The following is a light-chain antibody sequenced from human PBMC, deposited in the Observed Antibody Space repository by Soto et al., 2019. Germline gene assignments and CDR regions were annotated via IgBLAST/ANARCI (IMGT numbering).Light chain of an antibody. Sequence: QSALTQPASVSGSPGQSITISCTGTSSDVGGYNYVSWYQQHPGKAPNLMIYDVSNRPSGVSNRFSGSKSGNTASLTISGLQAEDEADYYCSSYTTSSTYVFGTGNKLTVL. J-gene: IGLJ1*01. CDR3: SSYTTSSTYV. CDR2: DVS. CDR1: SSDVGGYNY. V-gene: IGLV2-14*03.